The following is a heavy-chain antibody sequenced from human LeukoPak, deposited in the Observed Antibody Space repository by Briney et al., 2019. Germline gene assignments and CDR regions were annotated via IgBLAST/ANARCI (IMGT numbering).Heavy chain of an antibody. Sequence: GGSLRLSCAAFGFTFSSYWMHWVRQTPGKGLVWVSRISSNGNNTSYADSVKGRFTISRDNAKSTLFLQMNSLGAEDTAVYYCASSRAYQYGMDVWGQGTTVTVSS. CDR3: ASSRAYQYGMDV. J-gene: IGHJ6*01. V-gene: IGHV3-74*01. CDR2: ISSNGNNT. CDR1: GFTFSSYW.